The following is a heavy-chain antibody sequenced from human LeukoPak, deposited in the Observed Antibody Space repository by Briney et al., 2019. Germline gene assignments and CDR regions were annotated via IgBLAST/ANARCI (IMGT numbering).Heavy chain of an antibody. CDR2: INHSGST. D-gene: IGHD2-2*01. CDR3: AIHIVVVPAAKKKNWFDP. V-gene: IGHV4-34*01. CDR1: GGSFSGYH. J-gene: IGHJ5*02. Sequence: SETLSLTCAVYGGSFSGYHWSWIRQPPGKGLEWIGEINHSGSTNYNPSLKSRVTISVDTSKNQFSLKLSSVTAADTAVYYCAIHIVVVPAAKKKNWFDPWGQGTLVTVSS.